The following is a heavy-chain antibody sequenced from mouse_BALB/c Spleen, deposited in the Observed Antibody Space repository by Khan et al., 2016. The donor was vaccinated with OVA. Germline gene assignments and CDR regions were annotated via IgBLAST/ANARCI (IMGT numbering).Heavy chain of an antibody. CDR1: GFIFSSYG. V-gene: IGHV5-6*01. Sequence: EVELVESGGDLVKPGGSLKLSCAATGFIFSSYGMSWVRQIPDKRLEWVATISSGGTYTYYPDSVKGRFIICRDTAKNTLSLQMSSLKSEDTAMYYCTSCNTTATEDYYAMDYWGQGTSVTVSS. J-gene: IGHJ4*01. CDR3: TSCNTTATEDYYAMDY. CDR2: ISSGGTYT. D-gene: IGHD1-2*01.